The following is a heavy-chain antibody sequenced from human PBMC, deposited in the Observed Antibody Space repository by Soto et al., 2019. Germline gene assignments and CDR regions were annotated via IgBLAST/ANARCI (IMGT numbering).Heavy chain of an antibody. V-gene: IGHV3-64*01. J-gene: IGHJ4*02. Sequence: EVQLVESGGILVQPGGSMRLSCVASGFSFSNYAMHWVRQAPGKGLEYVSAISNNGVSTYYANSVKGRFIISRDNSKNTLYLPMGSLRAQDMAVYYCARGGPYQLLSDFDYWGQGTLVTVSS. CDR1: GFSFSNYA. CDR2: ISNNGVST. CDR3: ARGGPYQLLSDFDY. D-gene: IGHD2-2*01.